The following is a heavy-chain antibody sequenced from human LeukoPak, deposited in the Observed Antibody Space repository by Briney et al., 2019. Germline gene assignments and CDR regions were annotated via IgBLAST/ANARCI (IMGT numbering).Heavy chain of an antibody. V-gene: IGHV5-51*06. J-gene: IGHJ4*02. CDR3: ARRQSRGPFDY. Sequence: GESLKISGKGSGYSFTSYWIGWVRHMPGKGLEWIGIIYPGNSDNRYSTSFQGPVTLPANQSITPAYLPCSSLNPTDTAVYYCARRQSRGPFDYWGQGTLVTVSS. CDR2: IYPGNSDN. CDR1: GYSFTSYW.